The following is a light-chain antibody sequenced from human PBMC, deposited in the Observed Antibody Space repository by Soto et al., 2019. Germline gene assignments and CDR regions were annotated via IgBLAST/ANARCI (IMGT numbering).Light chain of an antibody. CDR1: QSFSSN. CDR2: GAS. CDR3: QQYNNWPPGT. J-gene: IGKJ1*01. Sequence: EIVMTQSPATLSVSPGERATLSCRASQSFSSNLAWYQQKPGQAPRLLIYGASTRATGIPARFSGSGSGTEFTLTISSLQSEHFAVYYCQQYNNWPPGTFGQGTKVDI. V-gene: IGKV3-15*01.